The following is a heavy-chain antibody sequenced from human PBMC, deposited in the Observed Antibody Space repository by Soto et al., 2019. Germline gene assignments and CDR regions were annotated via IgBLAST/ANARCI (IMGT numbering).Heavy chain of an antibody. V-gene: IGHV1-69*12. CDR1: GGTFSSYA. J-gene: IGHJ4*02. D-gene: IGHD2-15*01. Sequence: QVQLVQSGAEVKKPGSSVKVSCKASGGTFSSYAISWVRQAPGQGLEWMGGIIPIFGTANYAQKFQGRVTITADESTSTAYMELSSLRSEDTAVYYCAREWGTYCSGGSWYSDLYFDYWGQGTLVTVSS. CDR2: IIPIFGTA. CDR3: AREWGTYCSGGSWYSDLYFDY.